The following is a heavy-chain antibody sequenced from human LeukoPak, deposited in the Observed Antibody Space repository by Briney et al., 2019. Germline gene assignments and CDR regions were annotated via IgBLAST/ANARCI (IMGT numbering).Heavy chain of an antibody. Sequence: ASVKVSCKASGYTFTSYDINWVRQATGQGLEWMGWMNPNSGNTGYAQKFQGRVTMTRNTSISTAYMELSSLRAEDTAVYYCARDLGGSYSYALDYWGQGTLVTVSS. CDR2: MNPNSGNT. V-gene: IGHV1-8*01. CDR3: ARDLGGSYSYALDY. CDR1: GYTFTSYD. J-gene: IGHJ4*02. D-gene: IGHD1-26*01.